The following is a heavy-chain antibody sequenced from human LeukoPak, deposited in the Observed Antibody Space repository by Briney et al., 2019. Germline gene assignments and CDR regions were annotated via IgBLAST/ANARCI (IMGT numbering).Heavy chain of an antibody. D-gene: IGHD5-12*01. Sequence: SETLSLTCTVSGGSISSGGYYWSWIRQHPGKGLEWIGYNYYSGSTYYNPSLKSRVTISVDTSKNQFSLKLSSVTAADTAVYYCARFAKYSGYGRPDYWGQGTLVTVSS. CDR2: NYYSGST. V-gene: IGHV4-31*03. J-gene: IGHJ4*02. CDR1: GGSISSGGYY. CDR3: ARFAKYSGYGRPDY.